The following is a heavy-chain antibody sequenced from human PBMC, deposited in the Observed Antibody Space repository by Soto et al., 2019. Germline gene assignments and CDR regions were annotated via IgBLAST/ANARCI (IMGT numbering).Heavy chain of an antibody. D-gene: IGHD6-13*01. CDR2: IYPGDSDT. CDR3: ARTHLSSWPVFDY. V-gene: IGHV5-51*01. Sequence: GESLKISCKGSGFSFTSYWIGWVRQMPGKGLEWMGIIYPGDSDTRYSPSFQGQVTISADKSISTAYLQWSSLKASDTAMYYCARTHLSSWPVFDYWGQGTLVTVSS. CDR1: GFSFTSYW. J-gene: IGHJ4*02.